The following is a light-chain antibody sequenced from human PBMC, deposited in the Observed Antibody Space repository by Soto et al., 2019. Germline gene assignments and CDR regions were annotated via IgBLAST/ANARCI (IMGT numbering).Light chain of an antibody. V-gene: IGKV3-20*01. CDR2: GAS. J-gene: IGKJ1*01. CDR1: QSVSSRY. Sequence: VVLTQSPGTLSLSPGARSTLSCRASQSVSSRYLAWYQQKPGQAPRLLIYGASSRATGIPDRFSGSGSGTDFTLTISRLEPEDFAVYFCQLSWTFGQGTKVDI. CDR3: QLSWT.